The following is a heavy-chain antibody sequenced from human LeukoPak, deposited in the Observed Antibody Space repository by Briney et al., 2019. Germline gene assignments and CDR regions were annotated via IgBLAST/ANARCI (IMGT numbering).Heavy chain of an antibody. J-gene: IGHJ4*02. Sequence: SETLSLTCAVYGGSFSGNYRRWIRQPPGKGLEWSGEKNPSGSTRHNPSLRSRGTISVDTSKNQFSLRVTSVTGADTAVYYCARPSDRKNSPLRDWGQGTLVTVSS. D-gene: IGHD2/OR15-2a*01. V-gene: IGHV4-34*01. CDR2: KNPSGST. CDR3: ARPSDRKNSPLRD. CDR1: GGSFSGNY.